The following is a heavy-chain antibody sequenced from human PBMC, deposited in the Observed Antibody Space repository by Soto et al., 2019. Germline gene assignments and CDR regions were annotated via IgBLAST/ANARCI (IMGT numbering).Heavy chain of an antibody. D-gene: IGHD6-13*01. V-gene: IGHV3-33*01. CDR2: IWYDGSIK. J-gene: IGHJ4*02. CDR3: ARERNMPAAGRSFDY. Sequence: QVQLVESGGGVVQPGRSLRLSCAASGFTFSCYGMHWVRQAPGKGLEWVAVIWYDGSIKDYADSVKGRFTISRDNSKNTLYLQMNRPRDEDTAVYYYARERNMPAAGRSFDYWGQGTLVTVSS. CDR1: GFTFSCYG.